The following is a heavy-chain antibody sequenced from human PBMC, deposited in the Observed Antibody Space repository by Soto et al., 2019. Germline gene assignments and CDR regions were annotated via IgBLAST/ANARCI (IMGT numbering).Heavy chain of an antibody. Sequence: GGSLRLSCAASGFTVSSNYMSWVRQAPGKGLEWVSYINSRSSSTNYADSVKGRFTISRDNAKNLLYLQMSSLTVEDTAVYYCVKGRNWASGSDYRGQGTLVTVSS. J-gene: IGHJ4*02. CDR3: VKGRNWASGSDY. CDR2: INSRSSST. D-gene: IGHD7-27*01. CDR1: GFTVSSNY. V-gene: IGHV3-11*05.